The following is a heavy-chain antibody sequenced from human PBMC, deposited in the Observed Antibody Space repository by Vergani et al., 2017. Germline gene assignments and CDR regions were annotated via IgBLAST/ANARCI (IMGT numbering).Heavy chain of an antibody. CDR2: ISSSGSYI. J-gene: IGHJ4*02. CDR3: AREPSCSGGSCSSLDY. V-gene: IGHV3-21*01. Sequence: WVLSISSSGSYIYYADSVKGRFTISRDNAKNSLYLQMNSLRAEDTAVYYCAREPSCSGGSCSSLDYWGQGTLVTVSS. D-gene: IGHD2-15*01.